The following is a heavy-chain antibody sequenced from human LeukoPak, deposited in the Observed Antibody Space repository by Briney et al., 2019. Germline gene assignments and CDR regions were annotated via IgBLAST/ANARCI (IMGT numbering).Heavy chain of an antibody. V-gene: IGHV4-4*07. CDR1: GGSSSSYY. J-gene: IGHJ4*02. CDR2: ISTSGST. D-gene: IGHD3-10*01. Sequence: SSETLSLTYTVSGGSSSSYYCNWIRQPAGKGLEWIGRISTSGSTNYNPSLKSRVTMSVDTSKNQFSLKLSSVTAADTAVYYCARGAYYYYGSGSEKQFDYWGQGTLVTVSS. CDR3: ARGAYYYYGSGSEKQFDY.